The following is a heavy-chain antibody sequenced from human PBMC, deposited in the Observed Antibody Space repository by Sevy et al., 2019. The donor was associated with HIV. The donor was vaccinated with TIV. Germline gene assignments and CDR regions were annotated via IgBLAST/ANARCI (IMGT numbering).Heavy chain of an antibody. CDR1: GFTFSNYA. J-gene: IGHJ4*02. D-gene: IGHD2-2*01. CDR3: AREGCSKPHDY. Sequence: GGSLRLSCAASGFTFSNYAMSWVRQAPGKGLGWVSTFSFGCGKINYADSVKGRFTISKDNSKNTLYLQMNSLRAEDTAVYYCAREGCSKPHDYWGQGTLVTVS. CDR2: FSFGCGKI. V-gene: IGHV3-23*01.